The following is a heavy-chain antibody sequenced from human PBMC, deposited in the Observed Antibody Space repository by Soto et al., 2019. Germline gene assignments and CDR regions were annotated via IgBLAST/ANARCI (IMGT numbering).Heavy chain of an antibody. J-gene: IGHJ4*02. D-gene: IGHD3-3*01. CDR1: GFTFKNNG. CDR3: AKDLALGFWSGNYYFDH. Sequence: GGSLRLSCAASGFTFKNNGMHWFRQAPGKGLEWVAIISYHGNNQFYADSAKGRFTISRDNSNNTLYLEMNSLRPEDTAVYYCAKDLALGFWSGNYYFDHWGQGTLVTVSS. V-gene: IGHV3-30*18. CDR2: ISYHGNNQ.